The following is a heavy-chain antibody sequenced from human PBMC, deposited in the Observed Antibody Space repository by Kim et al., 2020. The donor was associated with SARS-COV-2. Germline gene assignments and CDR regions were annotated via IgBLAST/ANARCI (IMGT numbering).Heavy chain of an antibody. V-gene: IGHV4-31*03. Sequence: SETLSLTCTVSGGSISSGGYYWSWIRQHPGKGLEWIGYIYYSGSTYYNPSLKSRVTISVDTSKNQFSLKLSSVTAADTAVYYCAGSGTPADAFDIWGQGTMVTVSS. CDR1: GGSISSGGYY. J-gene: IGHJ3*02. CDR2: IYYSGST. CDR3: AGSGTPADAFDI.